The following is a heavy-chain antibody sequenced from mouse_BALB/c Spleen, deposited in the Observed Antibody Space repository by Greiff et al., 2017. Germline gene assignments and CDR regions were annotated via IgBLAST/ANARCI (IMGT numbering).Heavy chain of an antibody. CDR3: ARGLRRNGEAMDY. J-gene: IGHJ4*01. V-gene: IGHV5-4*02. CDR1: GFTFSDYY. Sequence: EVQRVESGGGLVKPGGSLKLSCAASGFTFSDYYMYWVRQTPEKRLEWVATISDGGSYTYYPDSVKGRFTISRDNAKNNLYLQMSSLKSEDTAMYYCARGLRRNGEAMDYWGQGTSVTVSS. D-gene: IGHD2-4*01. CDR2: ISDGGSYT.